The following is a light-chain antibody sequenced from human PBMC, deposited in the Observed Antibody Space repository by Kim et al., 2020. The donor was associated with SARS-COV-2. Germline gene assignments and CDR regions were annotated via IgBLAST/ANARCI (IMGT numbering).Light chain of an antibody. CDR2: VEGSGSY. CDR3: ETWDSNTRV. CDR1: SGHSTYI. J-gene: IGLJ3*02. V-gene: IGLV4-60*03. Sequence: QPVLTQSSSASASLGSSVKLTCTLSSGHSTYIIAWHQQQPGKAPRYLMKVEGSGSYNKGSGVPDRFSGSSSGADRYLTISNLQSEDEADYYCETWDSNTRVFCGGTQLTVL.